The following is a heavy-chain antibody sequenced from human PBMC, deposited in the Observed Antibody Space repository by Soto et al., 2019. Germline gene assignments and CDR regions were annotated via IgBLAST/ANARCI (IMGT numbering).Heavy chain of an antibody. V-gene: IGHV3-11*01. J-gene: IGHJ4*01. CDR1: GFTFSAYN. CDR2: ISSSGSTI. D-gene: IGHD6-19*01. Sequence: QVQLVESGEGLVKPAGSLSPSCPASGFTFSAYNMGWFRQAPGKGLEGVSSISSSGSTIYSATSGKGRFTISRDNAKNSLYLQMNSLGAEDKAVYYCAGRHSGWLGGFDYWGQGTLVTVSS. CDR3: AGRHSGWLGGFDY.